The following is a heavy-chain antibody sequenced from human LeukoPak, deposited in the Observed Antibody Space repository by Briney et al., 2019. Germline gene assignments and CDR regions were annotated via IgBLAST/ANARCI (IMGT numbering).Heavy chain of an antibody. V-gene: IGHV3-66*02. J-gene: IGHJ6*03. CDR2: IYSGGST. Sequence: GGSLRLSCAASGFTLSSNYMSWVRQAPGKGLEWVSVIYSGGSTYYADSVKGRFTISRDNSKNTLYLQMSSLSAEGTAVYYCARGGGIAAAGYYYYYMDVWGKGTTVTVSS. CDR3: ARGGGIAAAGYYYYYMDV. D-gene: IGHD6-25*01. CDR1: GFTLSSNY.